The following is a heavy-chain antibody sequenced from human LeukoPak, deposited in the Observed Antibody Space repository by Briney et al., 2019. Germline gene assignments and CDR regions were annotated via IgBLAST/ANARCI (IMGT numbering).Heavy chain of an antibody. Sequence: SETLSLTCTVSGGSISSSSHHWAWIRQPPGKGLEWIASIYYTGDSYYNPSLRSRLTISVDSSKDQFSLRLSSVTAADTAVYYCSREHYSTSDYWGQGILVTVSS. V-gene: IGHV4-39*01. CDR3: SREHYSTSDY. D-gene: IGHD1/OR15-1a*01. CDR2: IYYTGDS. J-gene: IGHJ4*02. CDR1: GGSISSSSHH.